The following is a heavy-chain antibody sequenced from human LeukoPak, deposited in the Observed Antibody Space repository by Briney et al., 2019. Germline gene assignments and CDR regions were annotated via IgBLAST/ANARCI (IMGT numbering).Heavy chain of an antibody. CDR1: GFTVSSNY. CDR2: NYSGGST. V-gene: IGHV3-66*02. CDR3: ARGRKRDITMIVVFDY. D-gene: IGHD3-22*01. Sequence: PGGSLRLSCAASGFTVSSNYMSWVRQAPGKGLEWVSVNYSGGSTYYADSVKGRFTISRDNSKNTLYLQMNSLRAEDTAVYYCARGRKRDITMIVVFDYWGQGTLVTVSS. J-gene: IGHJ4*02.